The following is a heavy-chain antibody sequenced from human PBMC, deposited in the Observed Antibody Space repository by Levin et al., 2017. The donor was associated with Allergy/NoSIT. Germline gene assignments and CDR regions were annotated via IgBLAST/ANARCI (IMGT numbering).Heavy chain of an antibody. J-gene: IGHJ3*01. CDR3: TRDPYDTGSVADCGAFDV. CDR1: GFTFRHSC. Sequence: GGSLRLSCAASGFTFRHSCMTWVRQAPGKGLEWVANIRQDGSEENYVDSLKGRFTISRDNANNLLYLEMSSLRVEDTALYFCTRDPYDTGSVADCGAFDVWGQGTMVTVSS. CDR2: IRQDGSEE. D-gene: IGHD6-19*01. V-gene: IGHV3-7*01.